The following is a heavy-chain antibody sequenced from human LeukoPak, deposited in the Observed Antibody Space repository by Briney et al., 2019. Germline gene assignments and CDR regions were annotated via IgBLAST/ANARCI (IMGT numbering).Heavy chain of an antibody. J-gene: IGHJ4*02. CDR2: IYYSGST. CDR1: GGSISTYH. Sequence: SETLSLTCTVSGGSISTYHWSWIRQPPGKGLEWIGYIYYSGSTNYNPSLKSRVTISVDTSKNQFSLKLSSVTAADTAVYYCARGDGGGNPDFDYWGQGTLVTVSS. V-gene: IGHV4-59*01. CDR3: ARGDGGGNPDFDY. D-gene: IGHD4-23*01.